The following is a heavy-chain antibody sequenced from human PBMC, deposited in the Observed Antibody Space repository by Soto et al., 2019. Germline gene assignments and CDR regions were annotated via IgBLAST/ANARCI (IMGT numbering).Heavy chain of an antibody. Sequence: QPGGSLRLSCAASGFTFSSYAMHWVRQAPGKGLEWVAVISYDGSNKYYADSVKGRFTISRDNAKNTLYLQMNSLRAEDTAVYYCARAQGDYDSGRMIYFDYWGQGTLVTVSS. J-gene: IGHJ4*02. CDR1: GFTFSSYA. V-gene: IGHV3-30-3*01. CDR3: ARAQGDYDSGRMIYFDY. D-gene: IGHD5-12*01. CDR2: ISYDGSNK.